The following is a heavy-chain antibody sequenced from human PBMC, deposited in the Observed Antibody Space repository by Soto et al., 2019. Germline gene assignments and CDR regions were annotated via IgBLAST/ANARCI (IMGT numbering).Heavy chain of an antibody. CDR2: INAFNGNT. D-gene: IGHD6-19*01. Sequence: QVQLVQSGAEVKKPGASVKVSCKASGYTFISYGISWVRQAPGQGLEWMGWINAFNGNTNYAQKLQGRVNMTRDTSTRTASMELRSLRSDDTAVYYCARDPVAGTYFDYWGQGTLVTVSS. CDR1: GYTFISYG. V-gene: IGHV1-18*01. J-gene: IGHJ4*02. CDR3: ARDPVAGTYFDY.